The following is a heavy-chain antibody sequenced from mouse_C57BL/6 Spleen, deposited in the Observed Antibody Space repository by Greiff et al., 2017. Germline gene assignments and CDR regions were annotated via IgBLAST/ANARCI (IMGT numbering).Heavy chain of an antibody. CDR3: ASSARDYAMDY. CDR2: ISSGSSTI. J-gene: IGHJ4*01. Sequence: VQLKESGGGLVKPGGSLKLSCAASGFTFSDYGMHWVRQAPEKGLEWVAYISSGSSTIYYADTVKGRFTISRDNAKNTLFLQMTSLRSEDTAMYYCASSARDYAMDYWGQGTSVTVSS. V-gene: IGHV5-17*01. CDR1: GFTFSDYG.